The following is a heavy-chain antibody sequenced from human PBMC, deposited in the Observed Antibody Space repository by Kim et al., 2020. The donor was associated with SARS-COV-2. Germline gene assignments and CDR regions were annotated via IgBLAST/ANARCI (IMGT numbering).Heavy chain of an antibody. V-gene: IGHV4-59*01. D-gene: IGHD3-10*01. J-gene: IGHJ6*02. CDR1: GGSISSYY. CDR2: IYYSGST. CDR3: ARLRGRGGYYGMDV. Sequence: SETLSLTCTVSGGSISSYYWSWIRQPPGKGLEWIGYIYYSGSTNYNPSLKSRVTISVDTSKNQFSLKLSSVTAADTAVYYCARLRGRGGYYGMDVWGQGTTVTVSS.